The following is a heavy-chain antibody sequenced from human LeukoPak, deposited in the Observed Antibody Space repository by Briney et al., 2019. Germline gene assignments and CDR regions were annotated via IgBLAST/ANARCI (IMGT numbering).Heavy chain of an antibody. J-gene: IGHJ4*02. CDR3: AKGFLAAAGTFDY. V-gene: IGHV3-30*18. CDR1: GFTFSSYG. CDR2: ISYDGSNK. D-gene: IGHD6-13*01. Sequence: GRSLRLSCAASGFTFSSYGMHWVRQAPGKGLEWVAVISYDGSNKYYADSVKGRFTISRDNSKNTLYLRMNSLRAEDTAVYYCAKGFLAAAGTFDYWGQGTLVTVSS.